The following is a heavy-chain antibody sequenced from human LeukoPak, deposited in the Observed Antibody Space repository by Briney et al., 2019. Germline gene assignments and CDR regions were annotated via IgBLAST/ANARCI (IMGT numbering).Heavy chain of an antibody. CDR3: AKDWYSFTVVTPFSH. V-gene: IGHV3-30*18. J-gene: IGHJ4*02. D-gene: IGHD4-23*01. CDR1: GFTFSSYG. Sequence: PGGSLRLSCAASGFTFSSYGMHWVRQAPGKGLEWVAVISYDGNNKYYADSVKGRFIISRDNSKNTLYLQMHSLRAEDTAVYYCAKDWYSFTVVTPFSHWGQGTLVTVSS. CDR2: ISYDGNNK.